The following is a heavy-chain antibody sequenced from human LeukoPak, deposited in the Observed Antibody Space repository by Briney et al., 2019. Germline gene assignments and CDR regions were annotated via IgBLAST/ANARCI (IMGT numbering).Heavy chain of an antibody. J-gene: IGHJ4*02. V-gene: IGHV3-30-3*01. CDR1: GFTFSSYA. CDR3: ARDSGGSSLDY. Sequence: GGSLRLSCAASGFTFSSYAMHWVRQAPGKGLEWVAVISYDGSNKYYADSVKGRFTISRDNSKNTLYLQMNSLRAEDTAVYYCARDSGGSSLDYWGQGTLVTVSS. D-gene: IGHD1-26*01. CDR2: ISYDGSNK.